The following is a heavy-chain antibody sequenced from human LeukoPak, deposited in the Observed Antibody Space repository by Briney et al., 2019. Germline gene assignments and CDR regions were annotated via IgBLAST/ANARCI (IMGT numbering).Heavy chain of an antibody. J-gene: IGHJ4*02. V-gene: IGHV3-48*03. CDR2: ISSSSSTI. CDR1: GFTFSSYE. CDR3: ARDVRIQLWSRSFDY. D-gene: IGHD5-18*01. Sequence: PGGSLRLSCAASGFTFSSYEMNWVRQAPGKGLEWVSYISSSSSTIYYADSVKGRFTISRDNAKNSLYLQMNSLRAEDTAVYYCARDVRIQLWSRSFDYWGQGTLVTVSS.